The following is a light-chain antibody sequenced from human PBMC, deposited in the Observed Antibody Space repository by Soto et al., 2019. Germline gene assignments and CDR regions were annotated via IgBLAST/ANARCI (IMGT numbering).Light chain of an antibody. Sequence: ETVLTQSPGTLSLSPGERATLSCRASQTVNGNYLGWYQQKPGQAPRLLIYGTSSRATGIPDRFSGSGSGTDFTLTISRLEPEDFAVYYCQQYGSSITFGQGTRLEI. J-gene: IGKJ5*01. V-gene: IGKV3-20*01. CDR2: GTS. CDR1: QTVNGNY. CDR3: QQYGSSIT.